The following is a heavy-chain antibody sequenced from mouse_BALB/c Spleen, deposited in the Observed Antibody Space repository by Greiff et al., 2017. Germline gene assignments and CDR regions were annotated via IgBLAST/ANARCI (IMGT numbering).Heavy chain of an antibody. CDR3: ARFYDYDEAY. D-gene: IGHD2-4*01. J-gene: IGHJ3*01. V-gene: IGHV5-4*02. CDR2: ISDGGSYT. CDR1: GFTFSDYY. Sequence: EVMLVESGGGLVKPGGSLKLSCAASGFTFSDYYMYWVRQTPEKRLEWVATISDGGSYTYYPDSVKGRFTISRDNAKNNLYLQMSSLKSEDTAMYYCARFYDYDEAYWGQGTLVTVSA.